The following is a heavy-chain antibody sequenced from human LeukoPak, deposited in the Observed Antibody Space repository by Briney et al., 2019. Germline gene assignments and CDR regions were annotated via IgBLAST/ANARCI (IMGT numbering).Heavy chain of an antibody. J-gene: IGHJ1*01. CDR3: ASWGFGYRYCSSTSCYTGDFQH. Sequence: ASVKVSCKASGFTFTSSAMQWVRQARGQRHEWIGWIVVGSGNTNHAQKFQERVTITRDMSTSTAYMELSSLRSEDTAVYYCASWGFGYRYCSSTSCYTGDFQHWGQGTLVTVSS. CDR1: GFTFTSSA. V-gene: IGHV1-58*02. CDR2: IVVGSGNT. D-gene: IGHD2-2*02.